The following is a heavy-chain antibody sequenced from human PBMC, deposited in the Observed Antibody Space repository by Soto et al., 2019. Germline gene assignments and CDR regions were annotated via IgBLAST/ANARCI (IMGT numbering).Heavy chain of an antibody. CDR3: ARVHVDVFWSGYSPAPPEDDAFDI. V-gene: IGHV3-74*01. CDR2: INSDGSST. CDR1: GFTFSSYW. Sequence: GGSLRLSCAASGFTFSSYWMHWVRQAPGKGLVWVSRINSDGSSTSYADSVKGRFTISRDNAKNTLYLQMNSLRAEDTAVYYCARVHVDVFWSGYSPAPPEDDAFDIWGQGTMVTVSS. J-gene: IGHJ3*02. D-gene: IGHD3-3*01.